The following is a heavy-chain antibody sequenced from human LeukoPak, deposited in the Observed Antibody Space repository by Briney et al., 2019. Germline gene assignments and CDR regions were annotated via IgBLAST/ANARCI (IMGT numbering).Heavy chain of an antibody. CDR3: ARGTRGYSSIPFDY. D-gene: IGHD5-18*01. CDR1: GGTFSSYA. CDR2: IIPIFGTA. J-gene: IGHJ4*02. V-gene: IGHV1-69*01. Sequence: SVKVSRKASGGTFSSYAISWVRQAPGQGLEWMGGIIPIFGTANYAQKFQGRVTITADESTSTAYMELSSLRSEDTAVYYCARGTRGYSSIPFDYWGQGTLVTVSS.